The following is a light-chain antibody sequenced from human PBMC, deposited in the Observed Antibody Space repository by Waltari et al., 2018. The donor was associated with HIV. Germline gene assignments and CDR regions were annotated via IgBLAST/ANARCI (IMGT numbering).Light chain of an antibody. V-gene: IGLV1-47*01. CDR1: SSNIGSKY. J-gene: IGLJ2*01. Sequence: QSVLTQPPSASGTPGQRVTISCSGSSSNIGSKYVNWYHQLPGTAPKLLIYRNNQRPSWVPDRFSGSKSGTSASLAISGLRSEDEADYYCAAWDDSLLFGGGTKLTVL. CDR2: RNN. CDR3: AAWDDSLL.